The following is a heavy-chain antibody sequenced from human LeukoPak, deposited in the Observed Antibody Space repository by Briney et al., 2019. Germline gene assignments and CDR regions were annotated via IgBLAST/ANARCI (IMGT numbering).Heavy chain of an antibody. D-gene: IGHD3-10*01. CDR2: IIPIFGTA. V-gene: IGHV1-69*05. CDR3: ARGYYYGSGIGAFDI. Sequence: EASVKVSCKASGGTFSSYAISWVRQAPGQGLEWMGGIIPIFGTANYAQKFQGGVTITTDESTSTAYMELSSLRSEDTAVYYCARGYYYGSGIGAFDIWGQGTMVTVSS. J-gene: IGHJ3*02. CDR1: GGTFSSYA.